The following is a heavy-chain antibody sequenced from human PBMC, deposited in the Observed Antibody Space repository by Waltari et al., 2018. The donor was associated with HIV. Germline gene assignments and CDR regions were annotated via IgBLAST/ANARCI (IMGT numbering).Heavy chain of an antibody. CDR1: GGSFTSYN. CDR2: ISDNGNA. V-gene: IGHV4-34*02. D-gene: IGHD3-3*02. Sequence: QVRLQQWGAGQLRPPESLSLTCAVYGGSFTSYNWAWIRQPPGKGLEWILEISDNGNANYSPSLKSRVTISMDSYKNQFSLRLTSATAADTAVYYCAIVHFSVSKGSSIRYYFDSWGQGTLVTVSS. J-gene: IGHJ4*01. CDR3: AIVHFSVSKGSSIRYYFDS.